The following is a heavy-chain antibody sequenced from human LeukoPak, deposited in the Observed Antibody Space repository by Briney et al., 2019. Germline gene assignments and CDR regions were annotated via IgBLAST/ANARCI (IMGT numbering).Heavy chain of an antibody. D-gene: IGHD3-22*01. CDR3: ARHDSSGPYNAFDI. CDR2: IYHRGST. J-gene: IGHJ3*02. V-gene: IGHV4-38-2*02. Sequence: PSETLSLTCTVSGYSISNGYYWGWIRQPPGKGLEWVGSIYHRGSTYYNPSLRSRVTISLDRSKKKFSLKLTSVTAADTAVYYCARHDSSGPYNAFDIWGQGTMVTVSS. CDR1: GYSISNGYY.